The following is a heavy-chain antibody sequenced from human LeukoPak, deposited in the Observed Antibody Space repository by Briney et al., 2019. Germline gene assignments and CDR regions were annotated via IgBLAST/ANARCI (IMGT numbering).Heavy chain of an antibody. CDR3: ARDLGAAAGIDY. D-gene: IGHD6-13*01. J-gene: IGHJ4*02. CDR1: GGSISSYY. CDR2: IYYSGST. Sequence: SETLSLTCTVSGGSISSYYWSWVRQPPGKGLEWSGYIYYSGSTNYNPSLTSRVTISVDTSKNQFSLKLSSVTAADTAVYYCARDLGAAAGIDYWGQGTLVTVSS. V-gene: IGHV4-59*01.